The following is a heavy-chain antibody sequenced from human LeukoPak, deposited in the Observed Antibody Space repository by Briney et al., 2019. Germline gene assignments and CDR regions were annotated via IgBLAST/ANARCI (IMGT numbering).Heavy chain of an antibody. CDR1: GFTFSDYY. CDR3: ARDNKLDDDYGGNFAYYY. Sequence: NSGGSLRLSCAASGFTFSDYYMSWIRQAPGKGLEWVSYISSSGSTIYYADSVKGRFTISRDNAKNSLYLQMNSLRAEDTAVYYCARDNKLDDDYGGNFAYYYWGQGTLVTVSS. V-gene: IGHV3-11*01. J-gene: IGHJ4*02. CDR2: ISSSGSTI. D-gene: IGHD4-23*01.